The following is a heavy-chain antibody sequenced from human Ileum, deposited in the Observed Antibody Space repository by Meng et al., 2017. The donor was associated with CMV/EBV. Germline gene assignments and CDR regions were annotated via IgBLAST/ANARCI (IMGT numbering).Heavy chain of an antibody. CDR2: ISSSGSII. CDR1: GFTLSSYE. Sequence: GESLKISCAASGFTLSSYEMNWVRQAPGKGLEWVSYISSSGSIISYADSVKGRFTISRDNAKNSLYLQMNSLRAEDTAVYHCVKYLNRAMDVWGQGTTVTVSS. J-gene: IGHJ6*02. V-gene: IGHV3-48*03. D-gene: IGHD6-6*01. CDR3: VKYLNRAMDV.